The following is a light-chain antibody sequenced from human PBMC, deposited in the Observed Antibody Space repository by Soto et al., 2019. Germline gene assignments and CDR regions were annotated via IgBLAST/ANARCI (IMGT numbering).Light chain of an antibody. CDR3: QAWDSSTVV. V-gene: IGLV3-1*01. CDR1: KLGDKY. J-gene: IGLJ2*01. CDR2: QDR. Sequence: SYELTQPPSVSVSPGQTARITCSGDKLGDKYAYWYQQKPGQSPVLVLYQDRKRPSGIPERFSGSNSGNTATLTISGTQAMDEADYYCQAWDSSTVVFGGGTKLTVL.